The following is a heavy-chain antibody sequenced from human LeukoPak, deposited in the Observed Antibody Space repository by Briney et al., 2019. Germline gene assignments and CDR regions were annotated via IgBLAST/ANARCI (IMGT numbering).Heavy chain of an antibody. J-gene: IGHJ6*03. Sequence: PGGSLRLSCAASGFTFRTYSMNWVRQAPGKGLEWVSHIGGSGSFIYYADSVKGRFTISRDNAENSVYLQMNSLRVEDTAVYYCARFLATWDYYYMDVWGKGTTVTVSS. V-gene: IGHV3-48*01. CDR1: GFTFRTYS. CDR3: ARFLATWDYYYMDV. D-gene: IGHD3-3*01. CDR2: IGGSGSFI.